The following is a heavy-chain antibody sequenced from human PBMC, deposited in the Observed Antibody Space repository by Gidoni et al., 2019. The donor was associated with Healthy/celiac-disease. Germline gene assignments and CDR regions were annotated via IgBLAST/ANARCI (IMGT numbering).Heavy chain of an antibody. J-gene: IGHJ4*02. CDR2: ISYDGSNK. D-gene: IGHD3-16*01. V-gene: IGHV3-30*18. CDR3: AKDLHKSTFFDY. CDR1: GFTFSSYG. Sequence: QVQLVESGGGVVQPGRSLRLSCAASGFTFSSYGMHWVRQAPGKGLEWVAVISYDGSNKYYADSVKGRFTISRDNSKNTLYLQMNSLRAEDTAVYYCAKDLHKSTFFDYWGQGTLVTVSS.